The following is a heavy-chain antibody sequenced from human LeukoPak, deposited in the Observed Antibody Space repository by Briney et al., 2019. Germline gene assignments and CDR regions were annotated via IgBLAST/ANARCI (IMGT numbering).Heavy chain of an antibody. V-gene: IGHV3-21*03. D-gene: IGHD3-10*01. CDR3: TTDQRQLLNMIRGVTAFDY. CDR1: GFTVSSNY. Sequence: GGSLRLSCAASGFTVSSNYMSWVRQAPGKGLEWVSSISSSSSYIYYADSVKGRFTISRDNAKNSLYLQMNSLRAEDTAVYYCTTDQRQLLNMIRGVTAFDYWGQGTLVTVSS. J-gene: IGHJ4*02. CDR2: ISSSSSYI.